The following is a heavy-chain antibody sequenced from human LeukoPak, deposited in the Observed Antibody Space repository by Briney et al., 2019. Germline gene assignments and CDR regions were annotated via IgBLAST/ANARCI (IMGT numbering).Heavy chain of an antibody. J-gene: IGHJ4*02. V-gene: IGHV3-21*01. CDR1: GFTFSSYS. Sequence: PGGSLRLSCAASGFTFSSYSMNWVRQAPGKGLEWVSSISSSSYIYYADSVKGRFTISRDNAKNSLYLQMNSLRAEDTAVYYCARSGDYGDYQGYWGQGTLVTVSS. CDR2: ISSSSYI. CDR3: ARSGDYGDYQGY. D-gene: IGHD4-17*01.